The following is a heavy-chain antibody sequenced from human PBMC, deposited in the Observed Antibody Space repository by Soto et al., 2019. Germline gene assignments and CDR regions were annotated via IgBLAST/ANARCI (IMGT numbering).Heavy chain of an antibody. V-gene: IGHV1-69*02. CDR2: IIPILGIA. CDR1: GGTFSSYT. D-gene: IGHD2-2*02. J-gene: IGHJ2*01. CDR3: ARAGYCSSTSCYTSRYWYCDL. Sequence: QVQLVQSGAEVKKPGSSVKVSCKASGGTFSSYTISWVRQAPGQGLEWMGRIIPILGIANYAQKFQGRVTITADKSTSTSYMGLSSLRSEDTAVYYCARAGYCSSTSCYTSRYWYCDLWGRGTLVTVSS.